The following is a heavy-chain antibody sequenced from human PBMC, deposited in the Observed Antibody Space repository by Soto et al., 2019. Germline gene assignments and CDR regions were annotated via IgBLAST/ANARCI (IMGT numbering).Heavy chain of an antibody. J-gene: IGHJ4*02. CDR1: GFTFSRYA. V-gene: IGHV3-23*01. D-gene: IGHD3-10*01. CDR3: ALNMVRGNH. CDR2: ISGSGGST. Sequence: VGSLRLSCAASGFTFSRYAMSWVRQAPGKGLEWVSAISGSGGSTYHADSVKGRFTISRDNSKNTLYLQMNSLRAEDTAVYYCALNMVRGNHWGQGTLVTVSS.